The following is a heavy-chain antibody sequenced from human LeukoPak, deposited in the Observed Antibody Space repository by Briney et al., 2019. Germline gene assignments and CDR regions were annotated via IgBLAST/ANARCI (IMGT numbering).Heavy chain of an antibody. D-gene: IGHD1-26*01. CDR1: GYIFTGYN. Sequence: ASMKVSCKASGYIFTGYNIHWVRQAPGQGLEWMGIINPSGGSTSYAQKFQGRVTMTRDMSTSTVYMELSSLRSEDTAVYYCARASLVGATTSFDYWGQGTLVTVSS. CDR3: ARASLVGATTSFDY. CDR2: INPSGGST. J-gene: IGHJ4*02. V-gene: IGHV1-46*01.